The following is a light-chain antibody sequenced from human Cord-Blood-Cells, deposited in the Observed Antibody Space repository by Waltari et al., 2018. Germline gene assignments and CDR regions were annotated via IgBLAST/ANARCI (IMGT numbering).Light chain of an antibody. J-gene: IGLJ3*02. CDR2: EGS. CDR3: CSYAGSSTWV. CDR1: SSDVGSYNL. V-gene: IGLV2-23*01. Sequence: QSALTQPASVSGSPGQSITISCPGTSSDVGSYNLVSWYQQHPGKAPKLMIYEGSKRPSGVSNRFSRSKSGNTASLTISGLQAEDEADYYCCSYAGSSTWVFGGGTKLTVL.